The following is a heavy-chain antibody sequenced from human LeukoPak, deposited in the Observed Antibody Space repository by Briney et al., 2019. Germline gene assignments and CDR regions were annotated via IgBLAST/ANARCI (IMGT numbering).Heavy chain of an antibody. V-gene: IGHV3-30-3*01. D-gene: IGHD3-10*01. CDR1: GFTFSSYA. CDR3: ARGAGYYGSGSYYTLDY. Sequence: GGSLRLSCAASGFTFSSYAMHWVRQAPGKGLEWVAVISYDGSNKYYADSVKGRFTISRDNPKNTLYLQMNSLRAEDTAVYYCARGAGYYGSGSYYTLDYWGQGTLVTVSS. J-gene: IGHJ4*02. CDR2: ISYDGSNK.